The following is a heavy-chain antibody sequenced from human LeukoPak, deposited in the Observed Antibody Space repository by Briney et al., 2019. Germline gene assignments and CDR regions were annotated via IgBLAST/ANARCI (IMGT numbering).Heavy chain of an antibody. D-gene: IGHD6-19*01. Sequence: GGSLRLSCAASGFTFSSYAMSWVRQAPGKGLEWVAVISYDGSNKYYADSVKGRFTISRDNSKNTLYLQMNSLRAEDTAVYYCAKDLSVAGQDYWGQGTLVTVSS. V-gene: IGHV3-30*18. CDR3: AKDLSVAGQDY. CDR2: ISYDGSNK. CDR1: GFTFSSYA. J-gene: IGHJ4*02.